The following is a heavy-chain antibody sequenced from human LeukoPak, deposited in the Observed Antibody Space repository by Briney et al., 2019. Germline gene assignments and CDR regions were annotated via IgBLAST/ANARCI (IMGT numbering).Heavy chain of an antibody. D-gene: IGHD2-2*01. CDR3: ASVLVVVPAAIYYYYGMDV. CDR1: GXTFSSYE. J-gene: IGHJ6*02. Sequence: GGSLRLSCAASGXTFSSYEMNWVRQAPGKGLEWVSYISSSGSTIYYADSVKGRFTISRDNAKNSLYLQMNSLRAEDTAVYYCASVLVVVPAAIYYYYGMDVWGQGTTVTVSS. CDR2: ISSSGSTI. V-gene: IGHV3-48*03.